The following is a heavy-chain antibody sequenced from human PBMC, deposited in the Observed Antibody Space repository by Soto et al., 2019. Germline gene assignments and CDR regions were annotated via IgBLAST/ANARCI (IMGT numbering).Heavy chain of an antibody. CDR1: GGSISSYY. D-gene: IGHD6-19*01. J-gene: IGHJ6*02. V-gene: IGHV4-59*01. CDR2: IYYSGST. CDR3: ARSWLVRGGSYYYYYGMDV. Sequence: SETLSLTCTVSGGSISSYYWSWIRQPPGKGLEWIGYIYYSGSTNYNPSLKSRVTISVDTSKNQFSLKLGSVTAADTAVYYCARSWLVRGGSYYYYYGMDVWGQGTTVTVSS.